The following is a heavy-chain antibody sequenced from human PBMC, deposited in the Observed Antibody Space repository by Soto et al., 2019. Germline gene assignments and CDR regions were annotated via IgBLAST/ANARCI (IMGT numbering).Heavy chain of an antibody. CDR1: GGTFSSYA. CDR2: IIPIFGTA. D-gene: IGHD3-22*01. V-gene: IGHV1-69*13. J-gene: IGHJ4*02. CDR3: ARGGYGSSGYWDY. Sequence: RASVKVSCKASGGTFSSYAISWVRQAPGQGLEWMGGIIPIFGTANYAQKFQGRVTITADESTSTAYMELSRPRSEDTAVYYCARGGYGSSGYWDYWGQGXLVTVYS.